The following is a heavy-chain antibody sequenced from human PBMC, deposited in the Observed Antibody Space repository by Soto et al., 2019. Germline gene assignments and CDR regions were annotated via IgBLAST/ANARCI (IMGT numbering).Heavy chain of an antibody. V-gene: IGHV3-66*01. Sequence: PGGSLRLSCAASGFTFSSYSMNWVRQAPGKGLEWVSLIYSGGSTYYADSAKGRFTISRDNSKNTLYLQMNSLRAEDTAVYYCARVTYYYDSSGSWAYDAFDIWGQGTMVTVSS. CDR1: GFTFSSYS. CDR2: IYSGGST. CDR3: ARVTYYYDSSGSWAYDAFDI. J-gene: IGHJ3*02. D-gene: IGHD3-22*01.